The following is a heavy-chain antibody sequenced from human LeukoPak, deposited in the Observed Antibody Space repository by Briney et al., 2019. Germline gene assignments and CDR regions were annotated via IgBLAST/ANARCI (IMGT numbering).Heavy chain of an antibody. D-gene: IGHD3-22*01. CDR1: GYTFTSYG. CDR2: ISAYNGNT. CDR3: ARVRAYDSSGYYYVGPLVY. J-gene: IGHJ4*02. Sequence: ASVKVSCKASGYTFTSYGISWVRQAPGQGLEWMGWISAYNGNTNYAQKLQGRVTMTTDTSTSTAYMELRSLRSDDTAVYYCARVRAYDSSGYYYVGPLVYWGQGTLVTVSS. V-gene: IGHV1-18*01.